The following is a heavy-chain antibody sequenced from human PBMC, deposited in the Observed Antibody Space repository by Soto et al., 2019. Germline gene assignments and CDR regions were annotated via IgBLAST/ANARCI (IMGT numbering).Heavy chain of an antibody. D-gene: IGHD5-12*01. CDR3: ASGGASSKWLDP. CDR2: IYYTGNT. J-gene: IGHJ5*02. V-gene: IGHV4-59*01. Sequence: TSETLSLTCTVSGGSISGYYWSWIRQPPGKGLEWIGYIYYTGNTIYNPSLNSRVTMSVDTSKNQFSLHLNYVTAADTAVYYCASGGASSKWLDPCGQGTLVTVYS. CDR1: GGSISGYY.